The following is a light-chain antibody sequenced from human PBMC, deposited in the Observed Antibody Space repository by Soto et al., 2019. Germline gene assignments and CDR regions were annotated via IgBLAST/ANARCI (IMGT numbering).Light chain of an antibody. CDR1: QSIFYSSNNKNY. Sequence: DIVMTQSPDSLAVSLGERATINCKSSQSIFYSSNNKNYLAWFQQKPGQPPRLLIYWASTRESGVPDRFSGSGSETDFTLTISSLPAEDVAVYYCQQYYSAPTWTFGQGTKVEIK. CDR2: WAS. J-gene: IGKJ1*01. V-gene: IGKV4-1*01. CDR3: QQYYSAPTWT.